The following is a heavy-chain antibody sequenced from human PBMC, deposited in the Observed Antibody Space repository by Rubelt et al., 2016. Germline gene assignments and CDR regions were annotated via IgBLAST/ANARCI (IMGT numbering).Heavy chain of an antibody. CDR2: ISAYDGNT. CDR3: ARDQLALYAFDI. CDR1: GYTFTSYG. V-gene: IGHV1-18*01. Sequence: QVQLVQSGAEVKKPGASVKVSCKASGYTFTSYGISWVRQAPGHGLEWMGWISAYDGNTNYAQKLQGRVTMTKDTSTSPAYMELRSLRSDDTAVYFCARDQLALYAFDIWGQGTMVTVSS. D-gene: IGHD1-1*01. J-gene: IGHJ3*02.